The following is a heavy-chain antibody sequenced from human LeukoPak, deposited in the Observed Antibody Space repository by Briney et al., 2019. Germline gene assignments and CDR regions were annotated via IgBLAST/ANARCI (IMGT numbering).Heavy chain of an antibody. V-gene: IGHV1-18*01. Sequence: GASVKVSCKASGYTFTSYGISWVRQAPGQGLEWMGWISAYSGNTNYAQKLQGRVTMTTDTSTSTAYMELRSLRSDDTAVYYCARDLSYCSGGSCYENGYWGQGTLVTVSS. CDR2: ISAYSGNT. J-gene: IGHJ4*02. D-gene: IGHD2-15*01. CDR1: GYTFTSYG. CDR3: ARDLSYCSGGSCYENGY.